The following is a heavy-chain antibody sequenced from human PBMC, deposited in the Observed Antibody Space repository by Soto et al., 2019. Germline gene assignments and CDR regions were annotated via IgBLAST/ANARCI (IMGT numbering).Heavy chain of an antibody. J-gene: IGHJ4*02. CDR2: SKTKAYGGTI. CDR1: GCSCTDAW. D-gene: IGHD3-22*01. CDR3: TSGPYYNTGGLDS. Sequence: DVQLMESGGGLVQPGGSLRLSCAASGCSCTDAWMNWVRQGPGKGLEWVGRSKTKAYGGTIAYAAPVKGRFIISRDDSKNTLSLQMNSLKPEDTAVYYYTSGPYYNTGGLDSCGQGTLVTVSS. V-gene: IGHV3-15*07.